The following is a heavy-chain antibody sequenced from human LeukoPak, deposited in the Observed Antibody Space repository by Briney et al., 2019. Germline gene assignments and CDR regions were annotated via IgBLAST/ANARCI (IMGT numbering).Heavy chain of an antibody. CDR2: INPNSRGT. CDR1: GYTFIDHY. D-gene: IGHD4-11*01. J-gene: IGHJ3*01. V-gene: IGHV1-2*02. Sequence: ASVKVSFKASGYTFIDHYMHWLGQAPGQGLEWMGWINPNSRGTDSAQKFQGRFSMTRDTSISTAYMELSRLRSDDTAVYYCASRARDYSYDAFDFWGQGTMVTVSS. CDR3: ASRARDYSYDAFDF.